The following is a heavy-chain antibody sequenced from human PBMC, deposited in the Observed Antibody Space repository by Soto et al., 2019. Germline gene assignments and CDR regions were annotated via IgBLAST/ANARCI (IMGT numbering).Heavy chain of an antibody. Sequence: GGSLRLSCAASGFTFDDYAMHWVRQAPGKGLEWVSGISWNSGSIGYADSVKGRFTISRDNAKNSLYLQMNSLRAEETALYYCAKAMGEYSSSPTLGPLEYHYYMDVWGKGTTVTVSS. J-gene: IGHJ6*03. CDR2: ISWNSGSI. V-gene: IGHV3-9*01. D-gene: IGHD6-6*01. CDR3: AKAMGEYSSSPTLGPLEYHYYMDV. CDR1: GFTFDDYA.